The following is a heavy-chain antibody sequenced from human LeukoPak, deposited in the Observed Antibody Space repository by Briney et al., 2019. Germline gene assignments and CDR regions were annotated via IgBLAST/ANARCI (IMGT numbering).Heavy chain of an antibody. J-gene: IGHJ4*02. CDR3: AKDLGPGSMATSPGFDY. CDR1: GGSISSSSYY. CDR2: IYYSGST. V-gene: IGHV4-39*07. D-gene: IGHD5-24*01. Sequence: SETRSLTCTVSGGSISSSSYYWGWIRQPPGKGLEWIGSIYYSGSTYYNPSLKSRVTISVDTSKNQFSLKLSSVTAADTAVYYCAKDLGPGSMATSPGFDYWGQGTLVTVSS.